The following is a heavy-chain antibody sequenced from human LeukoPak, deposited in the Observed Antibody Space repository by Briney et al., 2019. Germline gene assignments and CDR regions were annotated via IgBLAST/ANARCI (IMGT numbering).Heavy chain of an antibody. J-gene: IGHJ4*02. Sequence: GWALRLSCEASGFTFSTSWMSWVRQAPGKGLEWVANIKEDGSATYHMDSVRGRFTISRDTAKSSLYLEMKYLGVDDTAVNYCARLGAASAGSLDNWGQGTPVTVSS. CDR1: GFTFSTSW. D-gene: IGHD6-13*01. CDR2: IKEDGSAT. CDR3: ARLGAASAGSLDN. V-gene: IGHV3-7*04.